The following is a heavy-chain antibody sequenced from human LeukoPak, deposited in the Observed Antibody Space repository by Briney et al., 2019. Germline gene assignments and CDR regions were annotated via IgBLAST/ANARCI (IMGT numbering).Heavy chain of an antibody. CDR1: GYTFTTYG. D-gene: IGHD6-13*01. CDR3: ARAAAAGTAHFDY. V-gene: IGHV1-18*01. CDR2: ISAYNGDT. Sequence: ASVKVSCKASGYTFTTYGISWVRQAPGQGLEWMGWISAYNGDTNYAQKLQGRVTMTTDTSSSTAYMELRSLRSDDTAVYYCARAAAAGTAHFDYWGQGTLVTVSS. J-gene: IGHJ4*02.